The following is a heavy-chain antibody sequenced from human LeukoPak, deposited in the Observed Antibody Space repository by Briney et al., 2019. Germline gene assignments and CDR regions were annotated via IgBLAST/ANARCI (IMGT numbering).Heavy chain of an antibody. D-gene: IGHD2-2*01. V-gene: IGHV3-53*01. Sequence: PGGSLRLSCAASGFTVSSNYMSWVRQAPGKGLEWVSVIYSGGSTYYADSVKGRFTISRDNSKNTLYLQMNSLRAEDTAVYYCARQTRFVEARRGVPAAMPYFDYWGQGTLVTVSS. CDR2: IYSGGST. CDR1: GFTVSSNY. J-gene: IGHJ4*02. CDR3: ARQTRFVEARRGVPAAMPYFDY.